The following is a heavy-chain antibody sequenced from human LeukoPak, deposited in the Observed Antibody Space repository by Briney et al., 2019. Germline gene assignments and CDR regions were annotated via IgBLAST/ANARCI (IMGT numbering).Heavy chain of an antibody. CDR2: INPNSGGT. J-gene: IGHJ3*02. CDR1: GYTFTGYY. V-gene: IGHV1-2*02. D-gene: IGHD5-12*01. CDR3: ARVISGYVLSFDI. Sequence: GASVKVSCKASGYTFTGYYMHWVRQAPGQGLEWMGWINPNSGGTNYAQKFQGRATMTRDTSISTAYMELSRLRSDDTAVYYCARVISGYVLSFDIWGQGTMVTVSS.